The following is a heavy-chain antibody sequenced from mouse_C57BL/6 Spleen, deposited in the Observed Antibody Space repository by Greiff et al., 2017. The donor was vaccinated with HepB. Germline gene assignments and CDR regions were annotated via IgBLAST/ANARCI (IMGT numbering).Heavy chain of an antibody. CDR3: ARHYYGSRGGFDY. CDR1: GYTFTSYG. D-gene: IGHD1-1*01. CDR2: IYPRSGNT. J-gene: IGHJ2*01. V-gene: IGHV1-81*01. Sequence: QVQLQQSGAELARPGASVKLSCKASGYTFTSYGISWVKQRTGQGLEWIGEIYPRSGNTYYNEKFKGKATLTADKSSSTAYMELRSLTSEDSAVYFCARHYYGSRGGFDYWGQGTTLTVSS.